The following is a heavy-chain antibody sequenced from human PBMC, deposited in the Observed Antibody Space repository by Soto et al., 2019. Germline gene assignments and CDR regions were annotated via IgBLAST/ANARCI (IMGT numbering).Heavy chain of an antibody. D-gene: IGHD4-4*01. CDR1: GFTFSSYG. J-gene: IGHJ4*02. V-gene: IGHV3-30*18. Sequence: VQLVESGGGVVQPGRSLRLSCAASGFTFSSYGMHWVRQAPGKGLEWVAVISYDGSNKYYADSVKGRFTISRDNSKNTLYLQMNSLRAEDTAVYYCAKSEDYSLDYWGQGTLVTVSS. CDR3: AKSEDYSLDY. CDR2: ISYDGSNK.